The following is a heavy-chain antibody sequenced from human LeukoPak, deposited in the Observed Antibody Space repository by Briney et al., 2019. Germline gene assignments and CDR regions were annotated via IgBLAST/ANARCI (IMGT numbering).Heavy chain of an antibody. CDR3: ARDYTIFGVVPEYYFDY. CDR2: INPNSGGT. J-gene: IGHJ4*02. D-gene: IGHD3-3*01. V-gene: IGHV1-2*02. CDR1: GGTFSSYA. Sequence: GASVKVSCKASGGTFSSYAISWVRQAPGQGLEWMGWINPNSGGTNYAQKFQGRVTMTRDTSISTAYMELSRLRSDDTAVYYCARDYTIFGVVPEYYFDYWGQGTLVTVSS.